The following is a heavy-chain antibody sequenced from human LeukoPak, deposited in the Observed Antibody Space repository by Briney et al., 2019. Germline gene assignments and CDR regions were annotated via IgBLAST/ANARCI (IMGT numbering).Heavy chain of an antibody. CDR3: ARGGDHSSSWSKNPQDY. D-gene: IGHD6-13*01. Sequence: ASVKVSCKASGYTFTGYYMHWVRQAPGQGLEWMGWINPNSGGTNYAQKFQGGVTMTRDTSISTAYMELSRLRSDDTAVYYCARGGDHSSSWSKNPQDYWGQGTLVSVS. J-gene: IGHJ4*02. V-gene: IGHV1-2*02. CDR2: INPNSGGT. CDR1: GYTFTGYY.